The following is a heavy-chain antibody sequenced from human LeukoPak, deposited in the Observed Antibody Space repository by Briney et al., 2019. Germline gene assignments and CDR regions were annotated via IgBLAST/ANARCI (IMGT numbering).Heavy chain of an antibody. CDR1: GFTFNRNA. V-gene: IGHV3-23*01. D-gene: IGHD3-22*01. CDR3: AKEVVVVIKYYFDY. J-gene: IGHJ4*02. CDR2: ISGSGGST. Sequence: GGSLRLSCAASGFTFNRNAISWVRQAPGKGLEWVSAISGSGGSTYYADFVKGRFTISRDNSKNTLYLQMNSLRAEDTAVYYCAKEVVVVIKYYFDYWGQGTLVTVSS.